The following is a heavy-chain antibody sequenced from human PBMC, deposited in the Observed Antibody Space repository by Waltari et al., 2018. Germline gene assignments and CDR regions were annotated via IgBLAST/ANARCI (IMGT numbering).Heavy chain of an antibody. J-gene: IGHJ4*02. D-gene: IGHD1-1*01. V-gene: IGHV3-30*01. CDR1: GFTFSRYG. Sequence: QVQLVASGGGVVQPGGSLRLYGAASGFTFSRYGMPWVRQAPGKGLEWVAVISYDGSNKYYADAVKGRFTISRDNSKNTRYLQMNSLRAEDTAVYYCARSSPGGTDYWGQGTLVTVSS. CDR2: ISYDGSNK. CDR3: ARSSPGGTDY.